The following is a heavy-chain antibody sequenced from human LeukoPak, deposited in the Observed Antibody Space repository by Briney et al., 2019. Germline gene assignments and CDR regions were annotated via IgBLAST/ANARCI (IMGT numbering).Heavy chain of an antibody. J-gene: IGHJ5*02. V-gene: IGHV4-4*07. CDR3: ARSAGSGFHLDA. CDR2: SYTTGST. CDR1: GGSIGPYY. Sequence: PSETLSLTCTISGGSIGPYYLSWLRQPAGKALEWIGRSYTTGSTNYNPSRKSRVTMSLDTSKNQFSLKLTSVTAADTAVYYCARSAGSGFHLDAWGQGTLVTVSS.